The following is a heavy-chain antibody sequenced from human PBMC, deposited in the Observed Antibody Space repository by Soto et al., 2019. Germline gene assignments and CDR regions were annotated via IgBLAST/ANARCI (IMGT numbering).Heavy chain of an antibody. CDR2: IDDSGGTT. D-gene: IGHD3-22*01. Sequence: PGGSLRLSCAASAFTFSTYAMTWVRQAPGKGLEWVAGIDDSGGTTEYGDSVKGRFAISRDNSKSTLYLQMNNLRAEDTAVYFCAKDRCSRSRCQFAYWGQGTLVTVSS. CDR3: AKDRCSRSRCQFAY. J-gene: IGHJ4*02. CDR1: AFTFSTYA. V-gene: IGHV3-23*01.